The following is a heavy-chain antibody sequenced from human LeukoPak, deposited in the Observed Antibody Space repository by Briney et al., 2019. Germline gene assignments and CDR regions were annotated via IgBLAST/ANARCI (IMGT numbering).Heavy chain of an antibody. D-gene: IGHD1-26*01. J-gene: IGHJ4*02. CDR1: GFTFSSYV. CDR3: VRHRRVGNFDY. V-gene: IGHV3-48*03. CDR2: ISSSGSTT. Sequence: GGSLRLSCAASGFTFSSYVMNWVRQAPGKGLEGVSYISSSGSTTFYADSVKGRFTISRDNAQNSLYLQMNSLRAEDTAVYYCVRHRRVGNFDYWGQGTLVTVSS.